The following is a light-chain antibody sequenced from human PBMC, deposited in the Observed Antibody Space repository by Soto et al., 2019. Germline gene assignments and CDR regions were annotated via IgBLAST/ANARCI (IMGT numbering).Light chain of an antibody. V-gene: IGKV1-5*01. CDR2: HAS. CDR3: QQYNLYPET. Sequence: DIQMTQYPSTLSASVGDRVTITCRASQSISSWLAWYQQTPGKAPKLLIYHASSLQSGVPLRFSGSGSGTEYTLTISSLQPDDFATYYCQQYNLYPETFGQGTKGDIK. CDR1: QSISSW. J-gene: IGKJ1*01.